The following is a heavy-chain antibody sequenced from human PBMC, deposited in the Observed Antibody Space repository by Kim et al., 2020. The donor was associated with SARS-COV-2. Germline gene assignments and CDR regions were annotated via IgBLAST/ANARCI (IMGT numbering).Heavy chain of an antibody. J-gene: IGHJ4*02. CDR2: IYYSGST. D-gene: IGHD1-1*01. CDR3: ARLPPSTTFDY. CDR1: GGSISSSSYY. Sequence: SETLSLTCTVSGGSISSSSYYWGWIRQPPGKGLEWIGSIYYSGSTYYNPSLKSRVTISVDTSKNQFSLKLSSVTAADTAVYYCARLPPSTTFDYWGQGTLVTVSS. V-gene: IGHV4-39*01.